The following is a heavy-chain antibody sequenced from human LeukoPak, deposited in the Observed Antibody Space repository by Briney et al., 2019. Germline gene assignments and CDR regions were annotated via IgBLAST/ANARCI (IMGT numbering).Heavy chain of an antibody. CDR2: IFYSGST. J-gene: IGHJ3*02. CDR1: GGSISSSSY. D-gene: IGHD1-26*01. V-gene: IGHV4-39*07. Sequence: PSETLSLTCTVSGGSISSSSYWGWIRQPPGKGLEWIGSIFYSGSTYYNPSLKSRVTISVDTSKNQFSLKLSSVTAADTAVYYCARDLGGSYNAFDIWGQGTMVTVSS. CDR3: ARDLGGSYNAFDI.